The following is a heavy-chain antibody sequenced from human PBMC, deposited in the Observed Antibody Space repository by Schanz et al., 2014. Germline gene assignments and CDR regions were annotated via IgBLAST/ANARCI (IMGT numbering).Heavy chain of an antibody. J-gene: IGHJ4*02. CDR3: VRDSFFAFDY. D-gene: IGHD3-3*01. CDR2: VSRSTPDI. V-gene: IGHV3-23*01. Sequence: EVHLLESGGGLVQPGGSLRLSCAASGFTFRGYAMSWVRQAPGRGLEWVSYVSRSTPDIYYADSVKGRFTISRDNAKNTLYLQMNSRRAEDTAVYYCVRDSFFAFDYWGQGTLVTVSS. CDR1: GFTFRGYA.